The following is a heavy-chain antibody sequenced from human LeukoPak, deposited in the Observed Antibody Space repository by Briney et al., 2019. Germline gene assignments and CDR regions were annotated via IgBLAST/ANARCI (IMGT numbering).Heavy chain of an antibody. Sequence: ASVKVSCKASGGTFSSYAISWVRQAPGQGLEWMGWISAYNGNTNYAQKLQGRVTMTTDTSTSTAYMGLRSLRSDDTAVYYCARESLPDYYGSGSYYIRTQNYFDYWGQGTLVTVSS. V-gene: IGHV1-18*01. D-gene: IGHD3-10*01. CDR1: GGTFSSYA. J-gene: IGHJ4*02. CDR2: ISAYNGNT. CDR3: ARESLPDYYGSGSYYIRTQNYFDY.